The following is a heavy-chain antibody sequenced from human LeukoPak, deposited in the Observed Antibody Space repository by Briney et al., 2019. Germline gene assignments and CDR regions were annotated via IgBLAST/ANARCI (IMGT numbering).Heavy chain of an antibody. CDR1: GGSISSPNW. D-gene: IGHD3-3*01. CDR3: ARPGIGGAFDI. CDR2: IYHSGST. J-gene: IGHJ3*02. V-gene: IGHV4-4*02. Sequence: SETLSLTCAVSGGSISSPNWWSWVRQPPGKGLEWIGEIYHSGSTNYNPSLKSRVTISVDRSKNQFSLKLTSVTAADTAIYYCARPGIGGAFDIWGQGTTVTV.